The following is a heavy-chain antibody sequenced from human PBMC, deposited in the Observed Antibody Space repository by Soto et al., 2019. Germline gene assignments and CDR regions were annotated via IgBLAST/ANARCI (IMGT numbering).Heavy chain of an antibody. V-gene: IGHV3-23*01. Sequence: GGSLRLSCAASGFTFSSYAMSWVRQAPGKGLEWVSAISSSGGSTYYADSVKGRFTISRDNSKNTLHLQMNSLRAEDTAVYYCAKCVHYYGSGSYYIFHYMDVWGKGTTVTVSS. CDR1: GFTFSSYA. CDR3: AKCVHYYGSGSYYIFHYMDV. D-gene: IGHD3-10*01. J-gene: IGHJ6*03. CDR2: ISSSGGST.